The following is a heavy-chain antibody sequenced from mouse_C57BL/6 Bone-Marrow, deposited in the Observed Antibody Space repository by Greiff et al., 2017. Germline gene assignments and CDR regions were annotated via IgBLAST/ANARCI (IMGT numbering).Heavy chain of an antibody. CDR2: IDPNSGGT. CDR3: ARSETAQATRADY. CDR1: GYTFTSYW. Sequence: QVQLQQPGAELVKPGASVKLSCKASGYTFTSYWMHWVKPRPGRGLEWIGRIDPNSGGTTYNEKFKSKATLTVDKPSSTAYMQLSSLTSEDSAVYYCARSETAQATRADYWGQGTTLTVSS. D-gene: IGHD3-2*02. J-gene: IGHJ2*01. V-gene: IGHV1-72*01.